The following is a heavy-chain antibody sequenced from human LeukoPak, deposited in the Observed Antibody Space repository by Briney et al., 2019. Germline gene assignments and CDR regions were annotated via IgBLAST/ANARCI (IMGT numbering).Heavy chain of an antibody. J-gene: IGHJ4*02. V-gene: IGHV1-69*01. Sequence: SVKVSCKASGGTFSSYTISWVRQAPGQGLEWMGGIIPIFGTANYAQKFQGRVTITADESTRTVYMELSSLRSEDTAVYYCARGEGPPQDYWGQGTLVTVSS. CDR2: IIPIFGTA. CDR3: ARGEGPPQDY. CDR1: GGTFSSYT.